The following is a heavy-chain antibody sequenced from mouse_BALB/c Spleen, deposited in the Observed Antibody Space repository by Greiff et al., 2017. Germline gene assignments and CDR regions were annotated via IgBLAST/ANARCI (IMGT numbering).Heavy chain of an antibody. J-gene: IGHJ4*01. D-gene: IGHD2-2*01. CDR2: IYTGDGDT. CDR1: GYAFSSYW. CDR3: ARDYGNDEDHAMDY. Sequence: QVQLQQSGAGLVTPGSSVKLSCAASGYAFSSYWMTWVHQRPGQGLEWIGQIYTGDGDTNYTGNVKGKVTLTADKSSSTAYMQLSSLTSEDSAVYFCARDYGNDEDHAMDYWGQGTAVTVS. V-gene: IGHV1-80*01.